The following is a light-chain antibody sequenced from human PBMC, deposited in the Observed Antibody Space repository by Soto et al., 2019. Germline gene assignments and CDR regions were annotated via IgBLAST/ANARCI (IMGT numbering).Light chain of an antibody. CDR1: SSDVGGYNY. CDR3: SSYTTSSTYV. V-gene: IGLV2-14*01. CDR2: EVT. Sequence: QSALTQPSSVSGSPGQSITISCTGTSSDVGGYNYVSWYQHHPGETPKLLLFEVTKRPSGVSNRFSGSKSGNTASLTISGLQPEDDADYFCSSYTTSSTYVFGSGTKVTVL. J-gene: IGLJ1*01.